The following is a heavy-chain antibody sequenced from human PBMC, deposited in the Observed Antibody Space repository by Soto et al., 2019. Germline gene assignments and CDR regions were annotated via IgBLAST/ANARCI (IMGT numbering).Heavy chain of an antibody. CDR2: IYYSGST. Sequence: QLQLQESGPGLVKPSETLSLTCTVSGGSISSSSYYWGWIRQPPGKGLEWIGSIYYSGSTYYNPSPQRRVPISVDTSKNQFSLKLSSVTAADSAVYYCARRGGYCSGGSCYQYYYYYMDVWGKGTTVTVSS. J-gene: IGHJ6*03. V-gene: IGHV4-39*01. D-gene: IGHD2-15*01. CDR1: GGSISSSSYY. CDR3: ARRGGYCSGGSCYQYYYYYMDV.